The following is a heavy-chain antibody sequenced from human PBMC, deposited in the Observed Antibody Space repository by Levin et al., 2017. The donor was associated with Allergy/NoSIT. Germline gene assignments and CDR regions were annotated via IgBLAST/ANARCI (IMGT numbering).Heavy chain of an antibody. D-gene: IGHD1-14*01. CDR1: GFTFSSYA. Sequence: PGESLKISCAASGFTFSSYAVHWVRRAPGKGLEWVAVISYDGGNKYYADSVKGRFTISRDNSKNTLYLQLNSLRVEDTAVYYCAGDAVPAVMWRPEGVDVWGQGTTVTVAS. J-gene: IGHJ6*02. V-gene: IGHV3-30-3*01. CDR3: AGDAVPAVMWRPEGVDV. CDR2: ISYDGGNK.